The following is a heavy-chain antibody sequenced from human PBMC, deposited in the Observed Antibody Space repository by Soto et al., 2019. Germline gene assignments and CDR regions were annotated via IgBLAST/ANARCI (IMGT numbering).Heavy chain of an antibody. CDR2: ISSSSSYI. CDR3: AKYLAEQQLVVDY. J-gene: IGHJ4*02. CDR1: GFTFSSYS. Sequence: GGSLRLSCAASGFTFSSYSMNWVRQAPGKGLEWVSAISSSSSYIYYADSVKGLFTSSRDNAKNSLYLQMNSLRAEDTAVYYCAKYLAEQQLVVDYWGQGTLVTVSS. D-gene: IGHD6-13*01. V-gene: IGHV3-21*01.